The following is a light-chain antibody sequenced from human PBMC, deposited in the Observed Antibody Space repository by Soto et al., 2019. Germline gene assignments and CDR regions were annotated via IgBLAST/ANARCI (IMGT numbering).Light chain of an antibody. CDR3: QHYENSPLT. Sequence: EIVLTQSPGTLSLSPGGRATLSCRASQSVNSSHLAWYQQRPGQAPRLLIYGASSRAFGIPDRFSGSGSGTQFNRTITRLEPEDFALNDCQHYENSPLTCGGGTKVVIK. CDR2: GAS. CDR1: QSVNSSH. V-gene: IGKV3-20*01. J-gene: IGKJ4*01.